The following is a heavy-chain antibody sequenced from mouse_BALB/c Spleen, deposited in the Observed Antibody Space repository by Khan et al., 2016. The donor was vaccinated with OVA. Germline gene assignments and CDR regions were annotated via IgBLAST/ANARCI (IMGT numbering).Heavy chain of an antibody. CDR2: IPYSGST. CDR1: GYSITSAYA. CDR3: AMRRTY. J-gene: IGHJ3*01. Sequence: VQIQESEPGLEKPSQSLSLSCTVTGYSITSAYACNWIRQFPGNKLEWKGYIPYSGSTSSRTSLKSRISITQDTSKNQSFLQLNSVTTEDTATYYCAMRRTYWGRGTLVTVSA. V-gene: IGHV3-2*02.